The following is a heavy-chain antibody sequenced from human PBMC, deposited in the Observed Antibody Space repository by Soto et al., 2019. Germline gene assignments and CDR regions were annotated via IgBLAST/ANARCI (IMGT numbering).Heavy chain of an antibody. Sequence: PSETLSLTSTVSGGSISTYFWSWIRQPAGGGLEWIGRIYTTGSTNYNPSLKSRVTMSLDTSRNQFSLKLSSVTASDTAVYYCAREGGYFDSSGSGVYHYHGVDVWGQGTTVTVSS. J-gene: IGHJ6*02. CDR2: IYTTGST. CDR1: GGSISTYF. V-gene: IGHV4-4*07. CDR3: AREGGYFDSSGSGVYHYHGVDV. D-gene: IGHD3-22*01.